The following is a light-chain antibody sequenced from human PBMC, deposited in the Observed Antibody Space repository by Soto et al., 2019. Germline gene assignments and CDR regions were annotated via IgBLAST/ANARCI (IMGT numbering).Light chain of an antibody. Sequence: EIVLTQSPGTLSLSPGERATLSCRASQSVSSSYLAWYQQKPGQAPRLLIYGASSRATGIPDRFSGSGSGTDFTLTISRLEPEDFAVYYCQQYGSPPFPFGPGTKVDMK. CDR3: QQYGSPPFP. CDR1: QSVSSSY. J-gene: IGKJ3*01. CDR2: GAS. V-gene: IGKV3-20*01.